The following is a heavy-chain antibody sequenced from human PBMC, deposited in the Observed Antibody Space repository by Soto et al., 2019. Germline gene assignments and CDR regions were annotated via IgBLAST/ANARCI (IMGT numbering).Heavy chain of an antibody. Sequence: LRLSCAASGFTFDDYAMHWVRQAPGKGLEWVSGISWNSGSIGYADSVKGRFTISRDNAKNSLYLQMNSLRAEDTALYYCAKDKKIWYGSVSYYDSYYYYGMDVWGQGTTVTVSS. J-gene: IGHJ6*02. D-gene: IGHD3-10*01. CDR2: ISWNSGSI. V-gene: IGHV3-9*01. CDR3: AKDKKIWYGSVSYYDSYYYYGMDV. CDR1: GFTFDDYA.